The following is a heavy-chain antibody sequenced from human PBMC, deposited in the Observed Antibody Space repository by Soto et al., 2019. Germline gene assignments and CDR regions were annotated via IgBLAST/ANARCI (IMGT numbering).Heavy chain of an antibody. V-gene: IGHV3-30*18. D-gene: IGHD3-3*01. CDR3: AKDNLKLSYDFWSGYNPVYFDL. Sequence: GGSLRLSCAASGFTFSSYGMHWVRQAPGKGLEWVAVISYDGSNKYYADSVKGRFTISRDNSKNTLYLQMNSLRAEDTAVYYCAKDNLKLSYDFWSGYNPVYFDLWGRGTLVTVSS. CDR2: ISYDGSNK. J-gene: IGHJ2*01. CDR1: GFTFSSYG.